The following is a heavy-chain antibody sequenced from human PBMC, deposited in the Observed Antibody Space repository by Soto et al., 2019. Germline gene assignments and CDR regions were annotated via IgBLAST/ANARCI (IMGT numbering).Heavy chain of an antibody. D-gene: IGHD3-3*01. CDR3: XXDXXXXDFWSGRLHYYYYMDV. J-gene: IGHJ6*03. CDR2: ISGSGCST. Sequence: EVQLLESGGGLVQPGGSLRLSCAASGFTFSSYAMSWVRQAPGKGLEWVSAISGSGCSTYYADSVKGRFTISRDNSKNTLYLQMNXLXAEXXAXXXXXXDXXXXDFWSGRLHYYYYMDVWGKGTTVTVSS. V-gene: IGHV3-23*01. CDR1: GFTFSSYA.